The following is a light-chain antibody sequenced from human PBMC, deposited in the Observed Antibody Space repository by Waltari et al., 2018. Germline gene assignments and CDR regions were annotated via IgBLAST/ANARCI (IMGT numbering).Light chain of an antibody. CDR3: QSYDTRLGAWV. V-gene: IGLV1-40*01. J-gene: IGLJ3*02. Sequence: QSVLTQPPSVSGAPGQRVTISCTGSSSNIGAGYDVHWYQHLPGTAPQLLISGNTKRPAGVPDQFSGPKSGTSASRVITELQGEEEANYYCQSYDTRLGAWVFGGGTKLTVL. CDR1: SSNIGAGYD. CDR2: GNT.